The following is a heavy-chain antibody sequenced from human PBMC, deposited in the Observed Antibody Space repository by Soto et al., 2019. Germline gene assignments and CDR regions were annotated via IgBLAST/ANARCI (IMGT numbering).Heavy chain of an antibody. CDR1: GYSFTSYW. CDR3: ARYYYYCSGYRDAFDI. D-gene: IGHD3-22*01. CDR2: IYPGDSDT. J-gene: IGHJ3*02. V-gene: IGHV5-51*01. Sequence: GESLKISCQGSGYSFTSYWIGWVRQMPGKGLEWMGVIYPGDSDTRYSPSFQGQVTISADKSITTAYLQWSSLKASDTAMYYCARYYYYCSGYRDAFDIWGQGTMVIVS.